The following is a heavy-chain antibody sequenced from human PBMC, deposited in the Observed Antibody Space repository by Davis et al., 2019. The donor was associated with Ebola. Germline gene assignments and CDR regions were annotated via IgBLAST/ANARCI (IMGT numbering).Heavy chain of an antibody. J-gene: IGHJ4*02. V-gene: IGHV3-74*01. CDR3: AKSAEMATNTGDY. CDR1: VFTFSNYW. Sequence: PGGSLRLSCAASVFTFSNYWMYWVRQAPGEGLMCVSRINSDGTFTTYADSVKGRFTITRDNAKNTLYLQMNSLRAEDTAVYYCAKSAEMATNTGDYWGQGTLVTVSS. D-gene: IGHD5-24*01. CDR2: INSDGTFT.